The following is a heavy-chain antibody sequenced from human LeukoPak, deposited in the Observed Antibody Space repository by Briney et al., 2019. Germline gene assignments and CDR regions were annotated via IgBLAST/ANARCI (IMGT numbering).Heavy chain of an antibody. CDR3: ARRDGYYYYYAMDV. Sequence: SETLSLTCAVYGGSFSGYLWSWIRQPPGKGLEWIGEINHSGTTNYNPSLKSRVTISVDTSKSQFSLKLSSVTAADTAVYYCARRDGYYYYYAMDVWGQGATVTVSS. CDR1: GGSFSGYL. CDR2: INHSGTT. D-gene: IGHD5-24*01. J-gene: IGHJ6*02. V-gene: IGHV4-34*01.